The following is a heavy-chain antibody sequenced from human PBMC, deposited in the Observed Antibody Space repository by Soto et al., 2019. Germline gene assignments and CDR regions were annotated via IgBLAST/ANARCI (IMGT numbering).Heavy chain of an antibody. V-gene: IGHV4-59*12. CDR2: VYYSGST. D-gene: IGHD3-22*01. CDR1: GGSISSYY. J-gene: IGHJ4*02. Sequence: SETLSLTCTVSGGSISSYYWSWIRQPPGKGLEWIGYVYYSGSTNYNPSLKSRVTISVDKSKNQFSLKLSSVTAADTAVYYCARGRDYYDSSGYGIDYWGQGTLVTVSS. CDR3: ARGRDYYDSSGYGIDY.